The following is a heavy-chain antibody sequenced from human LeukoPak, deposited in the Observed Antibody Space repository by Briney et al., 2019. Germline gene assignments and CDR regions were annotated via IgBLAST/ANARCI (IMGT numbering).Heavy chain of an antibody. CDR3: ARERAVAGTRRKSPYWYFDL. CDR1: GFTFSSYE. J-gene: IGHJ2*01. Sequence: GGSLRLSCAASGFTFSSYEMNWVRQAAGQGLEWVSYISSSGSTIYYADSVKGRFTISRDNAKNSLYLQMNSLRAEDTAVYYCARERAVAGTRRKSPYWYFDLWGRGTLVTVSS. CDR2: ISSSGSTI. D-gene: IGHD6-19*01. V-gene: IGHV3-48*03.